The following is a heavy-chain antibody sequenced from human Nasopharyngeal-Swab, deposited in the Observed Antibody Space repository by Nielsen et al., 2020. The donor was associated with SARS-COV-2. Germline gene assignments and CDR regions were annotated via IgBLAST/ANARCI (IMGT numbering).Heavy chain of an antibody. J-gene: IGHJ4*02. CDR1: GFTFSSYG. V-gene: IGHV3-30*03. CDR2: ISYDGSNK. CDR3: ARDDGSLGDS. Sequence: GESLKISCAASGFTFSSYGMYWVRQAPGKGLEWVAVISYDGSNKYYADSVKGRFTISRDNSKNTLYLEMNSLRPEDTAVYYCARDDGSLGDSWGQRTLVTVSS. D-gene: IGHD3-10*01.